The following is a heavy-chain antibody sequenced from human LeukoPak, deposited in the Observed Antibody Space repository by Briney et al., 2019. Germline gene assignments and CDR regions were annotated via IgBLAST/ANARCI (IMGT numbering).Heavy chain of an antibody. CDR2: ISGSSDTI. V-gene: IGHV3-48*01. D-gene: IGHD2-2*02. CDR3: VRDDALGYCSSTNCYTENWFDP. J-gene: IGHJ5*02. Sequence: PGGSLRLSCAASGFTFSTYSMNWVRQAPGKGLEWVSYISGSSDTIYYADSVKGRFTISRHNGKDSLYLQMNSLRAEDTAVYYCVRDDALGYCSSTNCYTENWFDPWGQGTLVTVSS. CDR1: GFTFSTYS.